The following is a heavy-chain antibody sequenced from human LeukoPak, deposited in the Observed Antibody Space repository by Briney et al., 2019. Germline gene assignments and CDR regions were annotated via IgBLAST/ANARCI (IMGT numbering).Heavy chain of an antibody. CDR1: GVSISSSSYA. D-gene: IGHD5-18*01. V-gene: IGHV4-39*01. Sequence: SENLSLDCTASGVSISSSSYAWGWIRPPPGKGLQWVGSIYYSGSTYYNPSLKSRVTISVDTSKNQFSLKLSSVTAADTAVYYCASRPRGYSYGYGDYWGQGTLVTVSS. J-gene: IGHJ4*02. CDR3: ASRPRGYSYGYGDY. CDR2: IYYSGST.